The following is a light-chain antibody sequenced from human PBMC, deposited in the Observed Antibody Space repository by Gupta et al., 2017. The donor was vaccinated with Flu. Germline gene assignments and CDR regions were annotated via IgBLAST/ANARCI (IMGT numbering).Light chain of an antibody. CDR2: RAS. V-gene: IGKV1-39*01. CDR1: QSISNY. CDR3: QQSYRTPLLT. J-gene: IGKJ3*01. Sequence: DRVTITCRASQSISNYLNWNQHKPGEAPKLLVYRASSLQSGVPSRFSGSGSGTDFTLTISSLQPEDCATYFCQQSYRTPLLTFGPGTKVDIK.